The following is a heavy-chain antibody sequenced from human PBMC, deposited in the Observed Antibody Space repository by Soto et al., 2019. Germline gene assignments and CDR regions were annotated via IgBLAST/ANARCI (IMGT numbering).Heavy chain of an antibody. CDR2: VHHSWGS. CDR3: ARQGFGPLHGLVDV. CDR1: GGSISRYY. V-gene: IGHV4-59*08. D-gene: IGHD3-10*01. Sequence: SETLSLTCTVSGGSISRYYWSWFRQSPGKRMEWIGYVHHSWGSSYNPSLQSRVAISLDTSKSQFSLKVTSVTATDTAVYYCARQGFGPLHGLVDVWGQGTTVTVS. J-gene: IGHJ6*02.